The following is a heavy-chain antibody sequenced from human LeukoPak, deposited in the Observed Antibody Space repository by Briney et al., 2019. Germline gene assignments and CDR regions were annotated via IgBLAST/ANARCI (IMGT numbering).Heavy chain of an antibody. J-gene: IGHJ4*02. Sequence: GGSLRLSCAASGFTFSSYWMSWVRQAPGKGLEWVANIKQDGSEKYYVDSVKGRFTISRDNSKNTLYLQMNSLRAEDTAVYYCAKDRRGGYSYGYDFDYWGQGTLVTVSS. CDR3: AKDRRGGYSYGYDFDY. CDR2: IKQDGSEK. CDR1: GFTFSSYW. D-gene: IGHD5-18*01. V-gene: IGHV3-7*01.